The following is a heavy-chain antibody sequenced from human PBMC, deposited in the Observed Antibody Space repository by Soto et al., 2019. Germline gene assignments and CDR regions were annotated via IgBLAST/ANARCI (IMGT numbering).Heavy chain of an antibody. CDR2: IGTHNGDT. V-gene: IGHV1-18*01. D-gene: IGHD3-3*01. Sequence: QVQLVQSGPEVKKPGASVKVSCKASGYTFNTYGFSWVRQAPGQRLEWVGWIGTHNGDTTYAQKFQGRVTMTIDTSTTTSYMELRSLTSDDTAMYFCARDWRGAEGFDPWGQGTLVTVSS. CDR1: GYTFNTYG. J-gene: IGHJ5*02. CDR3: ARDWRGAEGFDP.